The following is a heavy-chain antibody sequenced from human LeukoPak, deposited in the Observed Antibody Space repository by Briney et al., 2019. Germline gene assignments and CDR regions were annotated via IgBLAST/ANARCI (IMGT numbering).Heavy chain of an antibody. Sequence: PGGSLRLSCAASGFIVSSTYMNWVRQAPGKGLEWVSVIFSGGFTKYADSVKGRFTISRDNAKNSLYLQMDSLSAEDTAVYYCARQSTAAYSMNFNYWGQGTLVTVSS. V-gene: IGHV3-66*04. D-gene: IGHD6-6*01. CDR2: IFSGGFT. CDR1: GFIVSSTY. CDR3: ARQSTAAYSMNFNY. J-gene: IGHJ4*02.